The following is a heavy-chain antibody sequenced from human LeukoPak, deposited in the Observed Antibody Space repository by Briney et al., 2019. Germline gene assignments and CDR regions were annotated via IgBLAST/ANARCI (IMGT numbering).Heavy chain of an antibody. J-gene: IGHJ6*02. CDR2: IKQDGSEK. V-gene: IGHV3-7*01. CDR3: ARDHVWELLGGMDV. Sequence: GGSLRLSCAASGFTFSSYWMSWVRQAPGKGLEWVANIKQDGSEKYYVDSVKGRFTSSRDNAKNSLYLQMNSLRAEDTAVYYCARDHVWELLGGMDVWGQGTTVTVSS. D-gene: IGHD1-26*01. CDR1: GFTFSSYW.